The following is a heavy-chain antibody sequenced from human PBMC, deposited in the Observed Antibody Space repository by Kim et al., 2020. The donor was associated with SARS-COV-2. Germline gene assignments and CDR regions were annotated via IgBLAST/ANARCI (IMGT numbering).Heavy chain of an antibody. D-gene: IGHD3-10*02. Sequence: IPSLKSRLTISVDTSKNQFSLNLKSVTAADTAVYYCAKPGAVRYNWFDPWSQGTLVTVSS. J-gene: IGHJ5*02. V-gene: IGHV4-34*01. CDR3: AKPGAVRYNWFDP.